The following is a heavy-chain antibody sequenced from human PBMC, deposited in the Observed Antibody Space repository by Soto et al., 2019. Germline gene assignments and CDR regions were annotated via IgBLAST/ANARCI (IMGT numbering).Heavy chain of an antibody. V-gene: IGHV3-23*01. D-gene: IGHD1-26*01. CDR3: ARDTPVGTFLFQX. CDR1: GFTFYAYA. Sequence: GSLRLSCAASGFTFYAYAMSWVRQAPGKGLELVSVITYTGATTYYADSVKGRFTISRENSKNTLYLQMHSLRAEDTAVYYCARDTPVGTFLFQXWGQGALVTISX. J-gene: IGHJ4*02. CDR2: ITYTGATT.